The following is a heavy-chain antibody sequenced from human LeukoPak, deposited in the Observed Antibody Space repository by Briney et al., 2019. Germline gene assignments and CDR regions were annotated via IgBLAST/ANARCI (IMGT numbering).Heavy chain of an antibody. Sequence: GGSLRLSCAVSGFTVSSNHMSWVRQAPGKGLEWVSVFYSGGDTHYADSVKGRFTISRDNSKNTLYLQMNSLRAEDTAVYYCARDRDCSSTSCSILLPHWFDPWGQGTLVTVSS. CDR3: ARDRDCSSTSCSILLPHWFDP. CDR1: GFTVSSNH. CDR2: FYSGGDT. D-gene: IGHD2-2*01. V-gene: IGHV3-53*05. J-gene: IGHJ5*02.